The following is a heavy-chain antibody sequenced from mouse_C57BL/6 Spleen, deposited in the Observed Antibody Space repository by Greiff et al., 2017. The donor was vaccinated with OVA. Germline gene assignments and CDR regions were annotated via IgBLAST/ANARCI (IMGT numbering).Heavy chain of an antibody. V-gene: IGHV1-61*01. D-gene: IGHD4-1*01. J-gene: IGHJ3*01. CDR2: IYPSDSET. CDR3: AIFAPTTWDLAY. Sequence: QVQLQQPGAELVRPGSSVKLSCKASGYTFTSYWMDWVKQRPGQGLEWIGNIYPSDSETHYNQKFKDKATLTVDKSSSTAYMQLSSLTSEDSAVYYCAIFAPTTWDLAYWGQGTLVTVSA. CDR1: GYTFTSYW.